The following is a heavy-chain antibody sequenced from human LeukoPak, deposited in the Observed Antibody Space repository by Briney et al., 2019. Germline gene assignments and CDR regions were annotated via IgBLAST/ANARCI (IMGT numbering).Heavy chain of an antibody. CDR3: ARSIVAALTGNWFDP. CDR1: GGSISSSSYY. V-gene: IGHV4-39*01. J-gene: IGHJ5*02. Sequence: TSETLSHTCTVSGGSISSSSYYWGWIRQPPGKGLEWIGSIYYSGSTYYNPSLKSRVTISVDTSKNQFSLKLSSVTAADTAVYYCARSIVAALTGNWFDPWGQGTLVTVSS. CDR2: IYYSGST. D-gene: IGHD3-16*02.